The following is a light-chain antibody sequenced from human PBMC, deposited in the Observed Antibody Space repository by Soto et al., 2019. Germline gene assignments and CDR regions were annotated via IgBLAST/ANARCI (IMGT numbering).Light chain of an antibody. CDR2: DAS. CDR1: QSVSWW. Sequence: LPAPVGDTLPVTCRASQSVSWWLAWYQQKPGKAPKLLIYDASTLESVVPLRFSGSGSGTEFTLNISSLQPDDVATYYCQQYNNFRWTFGQGTKVDI. J-gene: IGKJ1*01. CDR3: QQYNNFRWT. V-gene: IGKV1-5*01.